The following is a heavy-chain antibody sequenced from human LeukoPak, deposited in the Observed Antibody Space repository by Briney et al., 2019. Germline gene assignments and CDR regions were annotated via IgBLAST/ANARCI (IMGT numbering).Heavy chain of an antibody. J-gene: IGHJ4*02. Sequence: QTGGSLTLSCAASGNTASSYGTTWVRQAPGKGLEWVALVSYGGSNKYYIDSVKGRFTISRDNSKNTLYLQMNSLRPEDTAVYYCARDRTGPGDHFYTWGQGTLVTVSS. D-gene: IGHD3-3*02. V-gene: IGHV3-30*19. CDR1: GNTASSYG. CDR3: ARDRTGPGDHFYT. CDR2: VSYGGSNK.